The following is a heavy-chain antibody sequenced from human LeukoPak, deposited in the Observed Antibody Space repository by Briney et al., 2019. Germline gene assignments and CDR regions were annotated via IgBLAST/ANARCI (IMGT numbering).Heavy chain of an antibody. CDR1: GYTFTGHY. CDR2: ISGNNDNP. Sequence: GASVKVSCKTSGYTFTGHYLHWVRQAPGQGLEWMGWISGNNDNPNYGQKFQGRFTVTTDSSTSTAYMELRNLRFDDTAVYYCARDGTSTDDYWGQGTLVTVSS. D-gene: IGHD2-2*01. J-gene: IGHJ4*02. CDR3: ARDGTSTDDY. V-gene: IGHV1-18*04.